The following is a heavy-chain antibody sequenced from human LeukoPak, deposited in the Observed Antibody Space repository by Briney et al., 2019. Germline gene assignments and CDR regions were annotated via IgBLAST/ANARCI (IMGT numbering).Heavy chain of an antibody. Sequence: GGSLRLSCAASGFTFSSYWMSWVRQAPGKGLEWVANIKQDGSEKYYVDSVKGRFTISRDNAKNSLYLQMNGLRAEDTAVYYCARVEDYDILTGFDYWGQGTLVTVSS. D-gene: IGHD3-9*01. J-gene: IGHJ4*02. CDR2: IKQDGSEK. V-gene: IGHV3-7*01. CDR1: GFTFSSYW. CDR3: ARVEDYDILTGFDY.